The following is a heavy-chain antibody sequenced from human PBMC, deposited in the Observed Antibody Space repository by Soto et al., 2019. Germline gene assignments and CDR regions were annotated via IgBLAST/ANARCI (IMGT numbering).Heavy chain of an antibody. J-gene: IGHJ4*02. CDR3: ARRHGYSYDFDY. V-gene: IGHV5-10-1*01. CDR1: GYTFTNHC. Sequence: GESLKISCNCSGYTFTNHCISWVLQKPGQGLEWMGRIDPSDSRTKYNPSFEGHVTISVDKSIGATFLQWSSLEASDTAVYYCARRHGYSYDFDYWGQGTLVTVSS. D-gene: IGHD5-18*01. CDR2: IDPSDSRT.